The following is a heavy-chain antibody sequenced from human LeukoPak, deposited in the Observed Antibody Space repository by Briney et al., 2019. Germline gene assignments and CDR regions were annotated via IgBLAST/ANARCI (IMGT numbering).Heavy chain of an antibody. V-gene: IGHV4-34*01. CDR3: ARQTGSGSYTNWFDP. J-gene: IGHJ5*02. CDR1: GGSFSGYY. D-gene: IGHD3-10*01. CDR2: INHSGST. Sequence: SETLSLTCAVYGGSFSGYYWSWIRQPPGKGLEWIGEINHSGSTNYNPSLKSRVTISVDTSKNQFSLRLSSVTAADTAVYYCARQTGSGSYTNWFDPWGQGTLVTVSS.